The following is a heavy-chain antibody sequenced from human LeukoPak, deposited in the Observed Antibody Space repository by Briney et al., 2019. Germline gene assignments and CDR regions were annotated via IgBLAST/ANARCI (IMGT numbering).Heavy chain of an antibody. Sequence: GESLKISRKGSGSRFTSYWIGWVRQMPGKGLEWMGIIYPGDSDTRYSPSFQGQVTISAAKSISTAYLQWSSLKASDTAMYYCARHRQWELHFVDYWGQGTLVTVSS. CDR2: IYPGDSDT. D-gene: IGHD1-26*01. J-gene: IGHJ4*02. V-gene: IGHV5-51*01. CDR1: GSRFTSYW. CDR3: ARHRQWELHFVDY.